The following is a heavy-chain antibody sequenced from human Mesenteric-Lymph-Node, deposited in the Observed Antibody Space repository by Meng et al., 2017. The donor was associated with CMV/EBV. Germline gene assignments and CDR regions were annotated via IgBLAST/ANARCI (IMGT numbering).Heavy chain of an antibody. V-gene: IGHV4-34*01. CDR3: ARHQRWLKSEGGFNY. D-gene: IGHD4-23*01. J-gene: IGHJ4*02. CDR1: GGSFSGYY. CDR2: INHSGST. Sequence: VQLQQWGAGRLKPSETLSLTCAVYGGSFSGYYWSWIRQPPGKGLEWIGEINHSGSTNYNPSLKSRVTISVDTSKNQFSLKLSSVTAADTAVYYCARHQRWLKSEGGFNYWGQGTLVTVSS.